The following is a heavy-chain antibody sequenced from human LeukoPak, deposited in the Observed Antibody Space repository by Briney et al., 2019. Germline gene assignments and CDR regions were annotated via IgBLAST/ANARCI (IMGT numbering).Heavy chain of an antibody. Sequence: SGGSLRLSCAASGFTFSNYWMHWVRQAPGKGLVWVSRINSDGINTSYADSVKGRFTICRDNAKNALNLQKNSLRAEDTAVYYCARDLGQYYDSSDIWFDPWGQGTLVTVSS. CDR2: INSDGINT. D-gene: IGHD3-10*01. CDR1: GFTFSNYW. J-gene: IGHJ5*02. V-gene: IGHV3-74*01. CDR3: ARDLGQYYDSSDIWFDP.